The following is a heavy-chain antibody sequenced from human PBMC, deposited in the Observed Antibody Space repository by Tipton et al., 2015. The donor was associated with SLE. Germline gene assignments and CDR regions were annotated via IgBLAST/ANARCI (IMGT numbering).Heavy chain of an antibody. D-gene: IGHD1-26*01. CDR3: ARRLTRYSGYGMDV. Sequence: TLSLTCTVSGGSISSSSYYWGWIRQPPGKGLEWIGYIYYSGSTNYNPSLKSRVTISVDTSKNQFSLKLSSVTAADTAVYYCARRLTRYSGYGMDVWGQGTTVTVSS. J-gene: IGHJ6*02. CDR1: GGSISSSSYY. V-gene: IGHV4-61*05. CDR2: IYYSGST.